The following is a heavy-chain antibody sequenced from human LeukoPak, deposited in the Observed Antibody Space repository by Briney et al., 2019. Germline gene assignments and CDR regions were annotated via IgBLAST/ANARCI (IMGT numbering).Heavy chain of an antibody. CDR2: MSYDGSNE. J-gene: IGHJ4*02. Sequence: PGGSLRLSCAASGFTFSSYAMHWVRQAPGKGLEWVAVMSYDGSNEFYADSVKGRFTISRDNSKNTLYLQMNSLRSEDTAVYYCARGTRGNQENYQLGREKNAKYYFDYWGQGTLVTVSS. CDR3: ARGTRGNQENYQLGREKNAKYYFDY. V-gene: IGHV3-30-3*01. CDR1: GFTFSSYA. D-gene: IGHD1-1*01.